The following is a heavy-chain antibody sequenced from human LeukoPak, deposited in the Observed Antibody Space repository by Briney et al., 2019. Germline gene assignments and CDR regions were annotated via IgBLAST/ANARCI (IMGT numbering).Heavy chain of an antibody. CDR1: GFTFSSYG. Sequence: GGSLRLSCAASGFTFSSYGMHWVRQAPGKGLEWVAVISYDGSNKYYADSVKGRFTISRDNSKNTLYLQMNSLRAEDTAVYYCAKDGSGSGGYYYYGMDVWGKGTTVTVSS. J-gene: IGHJ6*04. V-gene: IGHV3-30*18. CDR3: AKDGSGSGGYYYYGMDV. D-gene: IGHD3-16*01. CDR2: ISYDGSNK.